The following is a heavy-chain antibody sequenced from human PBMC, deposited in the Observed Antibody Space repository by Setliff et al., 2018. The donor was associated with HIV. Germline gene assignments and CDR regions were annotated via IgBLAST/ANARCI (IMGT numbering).Heavy chain of an antibody. D-gene: IGHD3-22*01. CDR1: GFTFSSYA. J-gene: IGHJ4*02. CDR3: AKDEGFTMIVVAYFDY. CDR2: ISGSGGST. Sequence: LRLSCAASGFTFSSYAMSWVRQAPGKGLEWVSAISGSGGSTYYADSVKGRFTISRDNSKNTLYLQMNSLRAEDTAVYYCAKDEGFTMIVVAYFDYWGQGTLVTVSS. V-gene: IGHV3-23*01.